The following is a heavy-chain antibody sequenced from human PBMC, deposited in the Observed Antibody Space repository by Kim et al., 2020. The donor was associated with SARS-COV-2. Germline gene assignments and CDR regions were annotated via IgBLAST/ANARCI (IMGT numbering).Heavy chain of an antibody. V-gene: IGHV3-23*01. Sequence: SAYSVQGPLTISRHHSQNTLSLQMNSLRAEDTAVYYCAKVQVWFRVAFDSWGQGPLVTVSS. J-gene: IGHJ4*02. CDR3: AKVQVWFRVAFDS. D-gene: IGHD3-10*01.